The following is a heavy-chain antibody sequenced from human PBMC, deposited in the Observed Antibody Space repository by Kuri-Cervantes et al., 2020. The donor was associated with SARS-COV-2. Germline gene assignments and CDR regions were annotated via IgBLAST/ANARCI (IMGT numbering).Heavy chain of an antibody. D-gene: IGHD6-19*01. Sequence: SETLSLTCTVSSDSITSYYWSWIRQPPGKGLEWIGYIYYSGSTNYNPSLKSRLTISVDTSKNQFSLKLSSVTAADTAVYYCARSGWYSRGVTHYYMDAWGKGTMVTVSS. CDR1: SDSITSYY. CDR3: ARSGWYSRGVTHYYMDA. V-gene: IGHV4-59*01. CDR2: IYYSGST. J-gene: IGHJ6*03.